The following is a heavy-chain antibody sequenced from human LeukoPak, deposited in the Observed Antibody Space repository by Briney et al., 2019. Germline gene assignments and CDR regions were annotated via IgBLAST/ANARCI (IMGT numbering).Heavy chain of an antibody. J-gene: IGHJ4*02. V-gene: IGHV3-23*01. CDR3: AKDGGPA. Sequence: PGGSLRLSCTASEFTFSRHAMNWFRQAPGKGLEWVSSIKGRGVDTYYADSVKGRFTISRDNSKNTLYLQMNSLRAEDTAVYYCAKDGGPAWGQGTLVTVSS. CDR1: EFTFSRHA. CDR2: IKGRGVDT. D-gene: IGHD6-25*01.